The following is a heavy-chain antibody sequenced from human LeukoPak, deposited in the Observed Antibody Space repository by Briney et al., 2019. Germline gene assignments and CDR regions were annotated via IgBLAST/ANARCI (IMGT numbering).Heavy chain of an antibody. V-gene: IGHV3-23*01. J-gene: IGHJ6*03. CDR2: VSDSGVNT. CDR1: GFSFSGYA. Sequence: GGSLRLSCEASGFSFSGYAMSWVRQAPGKGLDWVSGVSDSGVNTYYADSVKGRFTISRDNLKSTLFLQMNNLRAEDTAIYYCTNLAYYYYYMDVWGKGTTVTVSS. CDR3: TNLAYYYYYMDV.